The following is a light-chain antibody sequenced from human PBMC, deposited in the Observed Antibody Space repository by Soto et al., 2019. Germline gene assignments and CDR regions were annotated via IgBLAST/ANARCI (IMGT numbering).Light chain of an antibody. CDR3: QQYYSTLT. CDR1: QSVLYSSNNKNY. V-gene: IGKV4-1*01. J-gene: IGKJ4*01. Sequence: DIVMTQSPDSLAVSLGERATINXXXSQSVLYSSNNKNYLAWYQQKPGQPPKLLIYWASTRESGVPDRFSGSGSVTDFTLTISSLQAEDVAVYYCQQYYSTLTFGGGTKVEIK. CDR2: WAS.